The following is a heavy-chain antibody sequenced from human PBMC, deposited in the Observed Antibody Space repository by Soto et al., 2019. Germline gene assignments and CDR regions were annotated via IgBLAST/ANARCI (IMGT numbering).Heavy chain of an antibody. CDR3: ARVRLGYCTNGVCYHFDY. D-gene: IGHD2-8*01. CDR2: IYYSGST. V-gene: IGHV4-59*01. Sequence: SETLSLTCAVSGDSITSIYHWAWIRQPPGRGLEWIGYIYYSGSTNYNPSLKSRVTISVDTSKNQFSLKLSSVTAADTAVYYCARVRLGYCTNGVCYHFDYWGQGTLVTVSS. CDR1: GDSITSIYH. J-gene: IGHJ4*02.